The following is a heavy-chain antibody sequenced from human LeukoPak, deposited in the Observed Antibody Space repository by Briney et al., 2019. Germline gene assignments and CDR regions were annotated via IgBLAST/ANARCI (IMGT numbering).Heavy chain of an antibody. J-gene: IGHJ4*02. V-gene: IGHV3-23*01. CDR1: GFTFSSYS. CDR3: ARVMRGSYMYFDY. D-gene: IGHD1-26*01. Sequence: GSLRLSCSASGFTFSSYSMNWVRQAPGKGLEWVSGISGSGGSTNYADSARGRFTISRDNSKNTLYLQMNSLRAEDTAVYYCARVMRGSYMYFDYWGQGTLVTVSS. CDR2: ISGSGGST.